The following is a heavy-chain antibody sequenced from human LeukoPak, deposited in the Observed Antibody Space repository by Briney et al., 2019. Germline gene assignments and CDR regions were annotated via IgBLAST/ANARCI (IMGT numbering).Heavy chain of an antibody. Sequence: SVKVSCKASGGTFSSYAISWVRQAPGQGLEWMGGIIPIFGTANYAQKFQGRVTITADKSTSTAYMELSSLRSEDTAVYYCARGRGGKYYYDSSGYLDYWGQGTLVTVSS. V-gene: IGHV1-69*06. CDR1: GGTFSSYA. CDR2: IIPIFGTA. J-gene: IGHJ4*02. CDR3: ARGRGGKYYYDSSGYLDY. D-gene: IGHD3-22*01.